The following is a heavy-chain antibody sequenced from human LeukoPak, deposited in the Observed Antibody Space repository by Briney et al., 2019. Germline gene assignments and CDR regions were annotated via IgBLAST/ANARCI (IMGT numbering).Heavy chain of an antibody. Sequence: GGSLRLSCTASGFTFSDYYMSWIRRAPGKGLEWVSYISSGDSTIYYAASVKGRFTMSRDNDKNSLYLQMNSLRAEDTAVYYCASDLGSVYWGQGALVTVSS. CDR1: GFTFSDYY. J-gene: IGHJ4*02. D-gene: IGHD3-10*01. V-gene: IGHV3-11*01. CDR2: ISSGDSTI. CDR3: ASDLGSVY.